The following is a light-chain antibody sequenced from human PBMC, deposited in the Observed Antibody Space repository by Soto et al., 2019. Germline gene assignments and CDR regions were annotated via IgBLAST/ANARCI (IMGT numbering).Light chain of an antibody. Sequence: VLTQPASVSGSPGQSITISCVGTSGDIGDYNYVSWYQQHPGKVPRVIIYDVSNRPSGVSYRFSGTKSGNTASLTVSGLQAEDEADYYCCSYTRSGTLIFGTGTKVTVL. V-gene: IGLV2-14*01. CDR1: SGDIGDYNY. J-gene: IGLJ1*01. CDR2: DVS. CDR3: CSYTRSGTLI.